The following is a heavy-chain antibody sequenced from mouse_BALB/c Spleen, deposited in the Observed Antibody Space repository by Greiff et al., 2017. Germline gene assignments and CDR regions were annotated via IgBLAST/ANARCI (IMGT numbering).Heavy chain of an antibody. D-gene: IGHD1-2*01. CDR2: IDPANGNT. CDR3: APLTTATIFDY. J-gene: IGHJ2*01. Sequence: VQLQQSGAELVKPGASVKLSCTASGFNIKDTYMHWVKQRPEQGLEWIGRIDPANGNTKYDPKFQGKATITADTSSNTAYLQLSSLTSEDTAGYYRAPLTTATIFDYWGQGTTLTVSS. CDR1: GFNIKDTY. V-gene: IGHV14-3*02.